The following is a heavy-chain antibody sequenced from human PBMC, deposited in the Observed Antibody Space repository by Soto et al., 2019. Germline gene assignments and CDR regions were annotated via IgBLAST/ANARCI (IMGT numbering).Heavy chain of an antibody. CDR1: GFTFDDYA. CDR2: ISWNSGSI. V-gene: IGHV3-9*01. D-gene: IGHD3-9*01. J-gene: IGHJ4*02. CDR3: AKAGILTGYSSFDY. Sequence: GGSLRLSCAASGFTFDDYAMHWVRQAPGKGLEWVSGISWNSGSIGYADSVKGRFTISRDNAKNSLYLQMNSLRAEDTALYYCAKAGILTGYSSFDYWGQGTLVTVSS.